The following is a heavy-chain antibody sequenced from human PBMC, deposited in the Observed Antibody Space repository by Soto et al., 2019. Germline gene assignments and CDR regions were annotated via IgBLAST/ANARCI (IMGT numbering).Heavy chain of an antibody. CDR2: IYYSGST. CDR1: GGSIISHY. CDR3: ARDIMGTNYYYYGMDV. Sequence: SETLSLTCSVSGGSIISHYWSWIRQPPGKGLEWIGYIYYSGSTNYNPSLKSRVTISVDTSKNQFSLKLSSVTAADTAVYYCARDIMGTNYYYYGMDVWGQGTTVTVSS. V-gene: IGHV4-59*11. J-gene: IGHJ6*02. D-gene: IGHD2-8*01.